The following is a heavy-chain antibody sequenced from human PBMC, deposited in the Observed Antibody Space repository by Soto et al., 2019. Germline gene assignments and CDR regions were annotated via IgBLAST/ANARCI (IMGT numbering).Heavy chain of an antibody. CDR1: GFTFSSYA. Sequence: EVQLLESGGGLVQPGGSLRLSCAASGFTFSSYAMSWVRQAPGKGLKWVSAISGSGGSTYYADSVKGRFTISRDNSKNTLYLQMNSLRAEDTAVYYCAKDLRGSGSYDYWGQGTLVTVSS. J-gene: IGHJ4*02. V-gene: IGHV3-23*01. CDR2: ISGSGGST. D-gene: IGHD3-10*01. CDR3: AKDLRGSGSYDY.